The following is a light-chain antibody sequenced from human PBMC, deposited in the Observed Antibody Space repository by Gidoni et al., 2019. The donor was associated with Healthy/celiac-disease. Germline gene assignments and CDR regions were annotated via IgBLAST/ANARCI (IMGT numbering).Light chain of an antibody. Sequence: DIHMPESPSSLSASVGDRVTITCRASQSISSYLNWYQQKPGKAPKLLIYAASSLQSGVPSRFSGSGSGTEFTLTISSLQPEDFATYYCQQSYSTPLTFGGGTKVEIK. CDR3: QQSYSTPLT. CDR2: AAS. V-gene: IGKV1-39*01. J-gene: IGKJ4*01. CDR1: QSISSY.